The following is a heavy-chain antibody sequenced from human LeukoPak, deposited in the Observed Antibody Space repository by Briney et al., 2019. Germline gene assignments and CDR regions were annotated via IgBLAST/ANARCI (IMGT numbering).Heavy chain of an antibody. D-gene: IGHD2-2*01. Sequence: SQTLSLTCAISGDSVLSNSVTWNWMRQSPSKGLEWLGGTYYRSTWYNDYAVSVRGRITVNPDTSKNQFSLHLNSVTPEDTAVYYCARRLTQYDCFDPWGQGILVTVSS. CDR2: TYYRSTWYN. J-gene: IGHJ5*02. CDR1: GDSVLSNSVT. CDR3: ARRLTQYDCFDP. V-gene: IGHV6-1*01.